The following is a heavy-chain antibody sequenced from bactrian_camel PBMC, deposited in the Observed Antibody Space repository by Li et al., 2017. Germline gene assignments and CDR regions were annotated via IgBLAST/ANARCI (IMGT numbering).Heavy chain of an antibody. D-gene: IGHD4*01. V-gene: IGHV3S67*01. Sequence: VQLVESGGGSVQAGSSLRLSCVASGYHFSSYCTGWFRQVPGTEREGVAVMKGDGTIMYGDAVKGRFTISRDKDHVKNTLFLEMTNLKADDTAMYYCTADTVKASIATIAQFAAYEGHGTQVTVS. CDR2: MKGDGTI. J-gene: IGHJ4*01. CDR1: GYHFSSYC.